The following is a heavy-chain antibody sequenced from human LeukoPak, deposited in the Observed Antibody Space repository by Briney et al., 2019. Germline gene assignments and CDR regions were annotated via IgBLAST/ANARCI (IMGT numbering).Heavy chain of an antibody. D-gene: IGHD4-23*01. CDR1: GGSISSSNW. CDR3: ARAGLYGGINYFDY. V-gene: IGHV4-4*02. Sequence: SETLSLTCAVSGGSISSSNWWSWVRQPPGEGLEWIGEIYHSGSTNYNPSLKSRVTISVDKSKNQFSLKLSSVTAADTAVYYCARAGLYGGINYFDYWGQGTLVTVSS. J-gene: IGHJ4*02. CDR2: IYHSGST.